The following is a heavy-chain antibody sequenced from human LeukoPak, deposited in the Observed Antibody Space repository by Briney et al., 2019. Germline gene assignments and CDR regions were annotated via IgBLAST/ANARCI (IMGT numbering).Heavy chain of an antibody. CDR1: GGSIRGYY. V-gene: IGHV4-59*08. D-gene: IGHD1-26*01. Sequence: SETLSLTCTVSGGSIRGYYWSWMRQPPGKGLEWIGYISYSGTTNYNPSVQSRVTISVDTSTNQFSLKLSSVTAADTAVYYCGRSKPYGSTWHTDYWGQGTPVTVSS. J-gene: IGHJ4*02. CDR2: ISYSGTT. CDR3: GRSKPYGSTWHTDY.